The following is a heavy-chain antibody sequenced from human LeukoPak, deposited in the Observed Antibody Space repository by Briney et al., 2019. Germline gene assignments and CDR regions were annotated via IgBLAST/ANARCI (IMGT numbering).Heavy chain of an antibody. CDR3: ARENWNYAYRAAFDI. CDR1: TFIFSGYS. D-gene: IGHD1-7*01. CDR2: ISSSSSYI. Sequence: GGSLRLSCAASTFIFSGYSMNWVRQAPGKGLEWVSSISSSSSYIYYADSVKGRFTISRGNAKNSLYLQMNSLRAEDTAVYYCARENWNYAYRAAFDIWGQGTMVTVSS. V-gene: IGHV3-21*01. J-gene: IGHJ3*02.